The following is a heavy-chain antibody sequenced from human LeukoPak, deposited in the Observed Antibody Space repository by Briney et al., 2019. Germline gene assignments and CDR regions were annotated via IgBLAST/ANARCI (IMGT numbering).Heavy chain of an antibody. D-gene: IGHD4-11*01. J-gene: IGHJ4*02. CDR3: AKDPYSNPTYYFDY. CDR1: GFTFDDYA. Sequence: PGRSLRLSCAASGFTFDDYAMHWVRQAPGKGLEWVSGISWNSGSIGYADSVKGRFTISRDTAKNSLYLQMNSLRAEDTALYYCAKDPYSNPTYYFDYWGQGTLVTVSS. V-gene: IGHV3-9*01. CDR2: ISWNSGSI.